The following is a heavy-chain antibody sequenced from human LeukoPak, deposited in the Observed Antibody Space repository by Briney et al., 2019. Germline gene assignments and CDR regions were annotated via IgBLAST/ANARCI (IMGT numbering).Heavy chain of an antibody. V-gene: IGHV3-74*01. CDR3: AREFYLHSDNYDSGN. J-gene: IGHJ4*02. D-gene: IGHD3-16*01. CDR1: GFTFSTYW. Sequence: PGGSLRLSCAASGFTFSTYWMHWVRQAPGKGLVWVSRINSDGSDASYADSVKGRFTTSRDNAKNTLYPQMNSLRAEDTAVYYCAREFYLHSDNYDSGNWGQGTLVTVSS. CDR2: INSDGSDA.